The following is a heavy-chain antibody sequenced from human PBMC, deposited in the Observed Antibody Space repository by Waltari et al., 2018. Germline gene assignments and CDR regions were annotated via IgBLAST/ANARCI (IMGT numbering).Heavy chain of an antibody. J-gene: IGHJ3*02. V-gene: IGHV4-61*02. CDR3: AREERQQLVKAFDI. CDR1: GASISSGSYY. Sequence: QVQLQESGPGLVKPSQTLSLTCTVSGASISSGSYYWTWIRQPAGKGLEWIGGIYTSGSTNYNPSLKSRVTISVDTSKNQFSLKLSSVTAADTAVYYCAREERQQLVKAFDIWGQGTMVTVSS. D-gene: IGHD6-13*01. CDR2: IYTSGST.